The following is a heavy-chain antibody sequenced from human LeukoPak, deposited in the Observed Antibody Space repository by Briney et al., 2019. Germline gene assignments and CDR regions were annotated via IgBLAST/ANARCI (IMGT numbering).Heavy chain of an antibody. CDR3: TTDLNDFYYGSGNLHSYFDY. CDR2: IKSKTDGGTT. CDR1: GFTFSNAW. V-gene: IGHV3-15*01. D-gene: IGHD3-10*01. Sequence: GGSLRLSCAASGFTFSNAWMSWVRQVPGKGLEWVGRIKSKTDGGTTDYAAPVKGRFTISRDDSKNTLYLQMNSLKTEDTAVYYCTTDLNDFYYGSGNLHSYFDYWGQGTLVTVSS. J-gene: IGHJ4*02.